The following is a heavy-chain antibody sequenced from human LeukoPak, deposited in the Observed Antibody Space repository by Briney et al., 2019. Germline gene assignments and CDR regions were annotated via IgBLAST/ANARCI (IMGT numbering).Heavy chain of an antibody. Sequence: ASVKVSCKASGYTFTSYGISWVRQATGQGLEWMGWMNPNSGNTGYAQKFQGRVTMTRNTSISTAYMELSSLRSEDTAVYYCARYIYYDSSGYPDAFDIWGQGTMVTVSS. CDR1: GYTFTSYG. D-gene: IGHD3-22*01. CDR2: MNPNSGNT. CDR3: ARYIYYDSSGYPDAFDI. J-gene: IGHJ3*02. V-gene: IGHV1-8*02.